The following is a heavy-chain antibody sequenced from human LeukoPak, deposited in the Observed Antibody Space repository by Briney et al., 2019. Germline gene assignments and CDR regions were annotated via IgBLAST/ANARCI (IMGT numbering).Heavy chain of an antibody. CDR2: TYYRSKWYN. CDR3: ARDESKSLDTGLVRRVYYGMDV. J-gene: IGHJ6*02. D-gene: IGHD5-18*01. V-gene: IGHV6-1*01. CDR1: GDSVSINSAA. Sequence: SQTLSLTCAISGDSVSINSAAWNWIRQSPSRGLEWLGSTYYRSKWYNDYAPSVKSRININTDTSKNQFSLQLNSVTPEDTAVYYCARDESKSLDTGLVRRVYYGMDVWGQGTTVTISS.